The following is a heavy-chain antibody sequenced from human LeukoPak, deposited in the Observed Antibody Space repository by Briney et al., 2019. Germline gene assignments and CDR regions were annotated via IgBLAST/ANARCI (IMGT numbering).Heavy chain of an antibody. V-gene: IGHV3-23*01. Sequence: GGSLRLSCAAPGFTFSRSAMTWVRQTPGKGLDWVSSISSSGNTYYADSVKGRFTTSRDNSKNMLYLQMNSLRAEDTAVYYCVKGRISEDGLDFWGQGTLVTVSS. D-gene: IGHD6-13*01. CDR1: GFTFSRSA. CDR3: VKGRISEDGLDF. CDR2: ISSSGNT. J-gene: IGHJ4*02.